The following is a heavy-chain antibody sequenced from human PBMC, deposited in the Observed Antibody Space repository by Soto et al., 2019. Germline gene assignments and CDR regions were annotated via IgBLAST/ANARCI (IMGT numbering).Heavy chain of an antibody. J-gene: IGHJ3*02. CDR3: ARAVYDILTGFVFDI. CDR1: GFTFSSYW. D-gene: IGHD3-9*01. CDR2: IKQDGSEK. Sequence: LRLSCAASGFTFSSYWMSWVRQAPGKGLEWVANIKQDGSEKYYVDSVKGRFTISRDNAKNSLYLQMNSLRAEDTAVYYCARAVYDILTGFVFDIWGQGTMVTVS. V-gene: IGHV3-7*05.